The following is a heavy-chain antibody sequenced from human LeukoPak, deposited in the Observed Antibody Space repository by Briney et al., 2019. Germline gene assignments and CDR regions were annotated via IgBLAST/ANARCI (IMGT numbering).Heavy chain of an antibody. Sequence: GGSLRLSCAASGFSLSSYWMTWVRQAPGKGLECVANIRQDGGLKYYVDSVRGRFTISRDNAKNSLYLQMNSLSAEDTAVYYCAREGLTGYRYNWIDPWGQGTLVTVSS. V-gene: IGHV3-7*01. D-gene: IGHD3-9*01. CDR3: AREGLTGYRYNWIDP. CDR1: GFSLSSYW. J-gene: IGHJ5*02. CDR2: IRQDGGLK.